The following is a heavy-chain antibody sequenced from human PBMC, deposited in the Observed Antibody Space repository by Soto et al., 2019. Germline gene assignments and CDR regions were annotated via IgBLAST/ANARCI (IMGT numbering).Heavy chain of an antibody. CDR2: IYYSGST. V-gene: IGHV4-31*03. Sequence: SSETLSLTCTVSGGSISSGGYYWSWIRQHPGKGLEWIGYIYYSGSTYYNPSLKSRVTISVDTSKNQFSLKLSSVTAADTAVYYCARDRGVRGIGITGTNYYYYGMDVWGQGTTVTVSS. D-gene: IGHD1-7*01. J-gene: IGHJ6*02. CDR1: GGSISSGGYY. CDR3: ARDRGVRGIGITGTNYYYYGMDV.